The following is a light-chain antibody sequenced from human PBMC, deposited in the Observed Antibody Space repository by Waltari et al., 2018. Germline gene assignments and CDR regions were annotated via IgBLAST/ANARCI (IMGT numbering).Light chain of an antibody. CDR2: WAS. V-gene: IGKV4-1*01. CDR1: QSVLYSSNNKNS. J-gene: IGKJ2*01. Sequence: DLVMTQSPDSLAVSLGERATINCKSSQSVLYSSNNKNSFAWNQQKPGPPPKLLLYWASTRESGVPDRFSGSGSGTDFTLTISSLEAEDVAVYYCQQYYSAPYAFGQGTKLEIK. CDR3: QQYYSAPYA.